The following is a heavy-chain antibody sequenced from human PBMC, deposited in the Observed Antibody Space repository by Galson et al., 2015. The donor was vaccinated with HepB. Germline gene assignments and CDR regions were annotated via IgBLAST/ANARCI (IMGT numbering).Heavy chain of an antibody. Sequence: SLRLSCAASGFTFTGYAMNWVRQPPGRGLEWISSISSGGSYIYYADSVKGRFTISRDNARNSLFLQLNSLRAEDTAVYYCTRGFPYYNNELNDYWGQGTLVTVLS. D-gene: IGHD3-22*01. CDR1: GFTFTGYA. V-gene: IGHV3-21*01. CDR2: ISSGGSYI. J-gene: IGHJ4*02. CDR3: TRGFPYYNNELNDY.